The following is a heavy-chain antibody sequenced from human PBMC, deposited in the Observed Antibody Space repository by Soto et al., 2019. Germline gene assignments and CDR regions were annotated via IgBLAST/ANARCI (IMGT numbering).Heavy chain of an antibody. D-gene: IGHD3-22*01. CDR3: ATQNSAYYGYYFGY. Sequence: SETLSLTCTVSGGSISSYYWSWIRQPPGKGLEWIGYVYYRGRTNFNPSLKSRVTISVDTSNNQFSLKLSSVTAADTAVYYCATQNSAYYGYYFGYWGQGTLVTVSS. V-gene: IGHV4-59*01. CDR2: VYYRGRT. J-gene: IGHJ4*02. CDR1: GGSISSYY.